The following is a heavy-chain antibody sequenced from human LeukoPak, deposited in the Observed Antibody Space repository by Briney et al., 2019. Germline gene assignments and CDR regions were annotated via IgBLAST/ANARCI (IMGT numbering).Heavy chain of an antibody. V-gene: IGHV4-59*12. CDR3: ATSEQWLPLDV. Sequence: SETLSLTCTVSGGSISSYYWSWIRQPPGKGLEWIGYIYYSGSTNYNPSLKSRVTISVDTSKNQFSLKLSSVTAADTAVYYCATSEQWLPLDVWGQGTTVTASS. J-gene: IGHJ6*02. D-gene: IGHD6-19*01. CDR1: GGSISSYY. CDR2: IYYSGST.